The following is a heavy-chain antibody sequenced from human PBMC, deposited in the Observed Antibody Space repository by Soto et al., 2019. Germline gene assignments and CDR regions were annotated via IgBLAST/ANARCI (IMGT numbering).Heavy chain of an antibody. V-gene: IGHV1-8*01. D-gene: IGHD3-10*01. CDR2: INPNSGNT. CDR3: AITTYYYGSGARTDAFDI. J-gene: IGHJ3*02. Sequence: ASVKVSCKASGYTFTSYDINWGGQATGRGREGMGWINPNSGNTGYAQKFQGRVTMTRNTSISTAYMELSSLSSEDTAVYYCAITTYYYGSGARTDAFDIWGQGTMVTVSS. CDR1: GYTFTSYD.